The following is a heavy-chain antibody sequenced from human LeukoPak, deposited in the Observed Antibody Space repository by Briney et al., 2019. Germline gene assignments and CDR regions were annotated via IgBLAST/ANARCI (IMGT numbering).Heavy chain of an antibody. CDR3: ARDSSGSYDY. Sequence: GGSLRLSCAASGLNFSSRWMNWVRQAPGQGLEWVASIKEDGSEKHYVDSVKGRFTISRDNGKNSLYLQMNSLRAEDTAVYYCARDSSGSYDYWGQGTLVTVSS. J-gene: IGHJ4*02. V-gene: IGHV3-7*03. D-gene: IGHD1-26*01. CDR2: IKEDGSEK. CDR1: GLNFSSRW.